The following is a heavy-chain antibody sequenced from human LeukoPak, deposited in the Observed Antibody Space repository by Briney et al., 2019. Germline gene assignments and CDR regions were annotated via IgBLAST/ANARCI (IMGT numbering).Heavy chain of an antibody. V-gene: IGHV6-1*01. CDR1: GDSVSSNSAA. J-gene: IGHJ6*02. D-gene: IGHD6-19*01. CDR3: ARDRAVAGNPGHYYYYGMDV. Sequence: SQTLSLTCAISGDSVSSNSAAWNWIRQSPSRGLEWLGRTYYRSKWYNDYAVSVKSRITINPDTSKNQFSLQLNSVTPEDTAVYYCARDRAVAGNPGHYYYYGMDVWGQGTTVTVSS. CDR2: TYYRSKWYN.